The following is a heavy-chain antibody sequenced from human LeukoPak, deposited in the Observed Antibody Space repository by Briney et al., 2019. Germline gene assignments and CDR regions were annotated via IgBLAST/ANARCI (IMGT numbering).Heavy chain of an antibody. CDR3: ATSHCNNRAFDG. CDR1: SGSIGGNY. Sequence: SHTLSLTGTVSSGSIGGNYWGWIRQPPGKGLKVFGRTYASGRTNYNPSLKSRATMSEAPSGTRFPLKLRSVTAATTAGYSAATSHCNNRAFDGWGQGRMVTVSS. CDR2: TYASGRT. J-gene: IGHJ3*01. V-gene: IGHV4-4*07. D-gene: IGHD2-21*02.